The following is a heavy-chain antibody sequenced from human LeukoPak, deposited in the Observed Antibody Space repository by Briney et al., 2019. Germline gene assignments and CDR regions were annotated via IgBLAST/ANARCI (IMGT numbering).Heavy chain of an antibody. Sequence: ASVKLSCTVSGSTLTELSMNWGRQAPRKGLEGRGGFDPEDGETIYAQKFQGRLTLTADPSTDTAYMEPSSLRSEDTAVYYRATYQWELLLYYYFAYWGQGTLVTVSS. CDR1: GSTLTELS. CDR3: ATYQWELLLYYYFAY. D-gene: IGHD1-26*01. J-gene: IGHJ4*02. V-gene: IGHV1-24*01. CDR2: FDPEDGET.